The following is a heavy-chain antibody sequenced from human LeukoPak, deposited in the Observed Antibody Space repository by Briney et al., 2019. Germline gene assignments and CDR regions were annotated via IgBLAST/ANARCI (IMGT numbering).Heavy chain of an antibody. Sequence: GGSLRLSCAASGFTFSSYSMNWVRQAPGKGLEWVSSISSSSSYIYYAESVKGRFTISRDNAETSLHLQMNSLRAEDTAVYYCARGGNHGDYWYFDLWGRGTLVTVSS. D-gene: IGHD4-17*01. CDR2: ISSSSSYI. CDR1: GFTFSSYS. J-gene: IGHJ2*01. V-gene: IGHV3-21*01. CDR3: ARGGNHGDYWYFDL.